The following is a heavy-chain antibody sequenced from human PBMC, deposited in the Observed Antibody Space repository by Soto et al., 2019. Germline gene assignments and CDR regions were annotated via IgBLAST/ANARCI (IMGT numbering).Heavy chain of an antibody. CDR3: ARPARGYCSSTSCYYYGMDV. D-gene: IGHD2-2*01. J-gene: IGHJ6*02. CDR2: MNPNSGNT. Sequence: ASVKVSCKASGYTFTSYDINWVRQATGQGLEWMGWMNPNSGNTGYAQKFQGRVTMTRNTSISTAYMELSSLRSEDTAVYYCARPARGYCSSTSCYYYGMDVWGQGTTVTVSS. V-gene: IGHV1-8*01. CDR1: GYTFTSYD.